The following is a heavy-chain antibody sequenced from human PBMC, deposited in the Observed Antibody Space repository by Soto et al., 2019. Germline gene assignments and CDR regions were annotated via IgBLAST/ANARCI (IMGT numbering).Heavy chain of an antibody. Sequence: GGSLRLSCAASGFTFSDRYMDWVRQAPGKGLEWVGRTKNKANSYTTEYAASVKGRFTISRDYSRDSVYLQMNSLKTDDTAVYYCTIEGAYPGPDFDYWGQGNLVTVSS. CDR2: TKNKANSYTT. D-gene: IGHD3-16*01. J-gene: IGHJ4*02. CDR1: GFTFSDRY. CDR3: TIEGAYPGPDFDY. V-gene: IGHV3-72*01.